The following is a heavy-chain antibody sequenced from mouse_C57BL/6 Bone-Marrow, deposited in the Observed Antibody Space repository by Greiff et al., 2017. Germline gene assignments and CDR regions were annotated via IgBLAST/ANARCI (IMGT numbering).Heavy chain of an antibody. Sequence: QVQLQQPGAELVMPGASVKLSCKASGYTFTSYWMHWVKQRPGQGLEWIGEIDPSDSYTNYNQKFKGKSTLTVDKSSCTAYKQLSSLTSEDSAVYYCARRGVVDTYYLDDWGQGTTLTVSS. D-gene: IGHD1-1*01. V-gene: IGHV1-69*01. CDR3: ARRGVVDTYYLDD. J-gene: IGHJ2*01. CDR1: GYTFTSYW. CDR2: IDPSDSYT.